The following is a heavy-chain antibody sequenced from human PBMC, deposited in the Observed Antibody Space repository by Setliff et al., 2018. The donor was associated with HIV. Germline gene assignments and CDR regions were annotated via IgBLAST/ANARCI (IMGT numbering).Heavy chain of an antibody. D-gene: IGHD2-21*01. CDR2: IFPLDSET. V-gene: IGHV5-51*01. Sequence: GESLKISCKGPEYFFRTSWIGWVRQLPGKGLEWVAVIFPLDSETRYNPSLEGHVTISVDKSINTAYLQRSSLRASDTAVYYCTRHPLQPEVSGYFYLMDVWGTGTTVTVSS. CDR3: TRHPLQPEVSGYFYLMDV. J-gene: IGHJ6*04. CDR1: EYFFRTSW.